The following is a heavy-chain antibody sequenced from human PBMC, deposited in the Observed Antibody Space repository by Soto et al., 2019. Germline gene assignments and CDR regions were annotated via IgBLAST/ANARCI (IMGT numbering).Heavy chain of an antibody. V-gene: IGHV3-9*03. J-gene: IGHJ3*02. CDR3: AKGGNVGVDAFDI. Sequence: DVQLVESGGGLVQPGRSLRLSCAASGFTFGDCAMHWVRQAPGKGLEWVSGISWGSVTIDYADSVKGRFTISRDNAKNSLYLQMNSLRPEDMGMYYCAKGGNVGVDAFDIWGQGTKVTVSS. CDR1: GFTFGDCA. CDR2: ISWGSVTI. D-gene: IGHD1-1*01.